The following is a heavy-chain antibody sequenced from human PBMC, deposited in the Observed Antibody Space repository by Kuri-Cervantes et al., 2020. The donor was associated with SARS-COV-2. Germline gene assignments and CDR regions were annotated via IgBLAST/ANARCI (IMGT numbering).Heavy chain of an antibody. Sequence: FGFTASSNYMCWVRQAPGKGLEWFSVIYSGGSTHYADSVKGRFTISRDNSKNTLYLQMNSLRAEDTAVYYCARSIIAVAGFGGRDYWGQGTLVTVSS. CDR2: IYSGGST. CDR3: ARSIIAVAGFGGRDY. D-gene: IGHD6-19*01. J-gene: IGHJ4*02. V-gene: IGHV3-53*01. CDR1: GFTASSNY.